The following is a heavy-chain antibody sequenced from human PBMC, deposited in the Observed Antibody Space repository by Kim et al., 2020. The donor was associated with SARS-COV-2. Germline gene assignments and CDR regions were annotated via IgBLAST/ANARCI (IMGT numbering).Heavy chain of an antibody. V-gene: IGHV1-69*01. D-gene: IGHD3-3*01. J-gene: IGHJ4*02. CDR3: ARSTYDFWSGSFDY. Sequence: PKFQGRVTITADESTSTAYMELSSLRSEDTAVYYCARSTYDFWSGSFDYWGQGTLVTVSS.